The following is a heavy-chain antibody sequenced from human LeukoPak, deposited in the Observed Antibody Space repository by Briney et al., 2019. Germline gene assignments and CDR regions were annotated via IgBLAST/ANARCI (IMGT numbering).Heavy chain of an antibody. J-gene: IGHJ4*02. Sequence: GGSLRLSCAASGFTFSSYGMHWVPQAPDKGLEGVAVIWYDGSNKYYADSVKGRFTISRDNSKNTLYLQMNSLRAEDTAVYYCATQLRYFDWLPLGYWGQGTLVTVSS. D-gene: IGHD3-9*01. CDR3: ATQLRYFDWLPLGY. CDR1: GFTFSSYG. V-gene: IGHV3-33*01. CDR2: IWYDGSNK.